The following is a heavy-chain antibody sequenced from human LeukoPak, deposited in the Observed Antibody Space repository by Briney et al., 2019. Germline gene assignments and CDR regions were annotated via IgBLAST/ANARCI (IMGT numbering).Heavy chain of an antibody. V-gene: IGHV4-31*03. D-gene: IGHD6-13*01. CDR2: IYYSGST. Sequence: SQTLSLTCTVSGGSVSSGDYYWTWIRQHPGTGLEWIGYIYYSGSTYYNASLKSRLTISVDTSKNQFSLKLSSATAADTAVYYCARVAAAGSGGYYFDYWGQGSLVTVPS. CDR1: GGSVSSGDYY. CDR3: ARVAAAGSGGYYFDY. J-gene: IGHJ4*02.